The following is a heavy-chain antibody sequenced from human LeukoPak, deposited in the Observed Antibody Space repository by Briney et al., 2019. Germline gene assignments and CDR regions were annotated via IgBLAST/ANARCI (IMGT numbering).Heavy chain of an antibody. CDR1: GGSISSYY. CDR2: IYYSGST. J-gene: IGHJ4*02. Sequence: LETLSLTCTVSGGSISSYYWSWIRQPPGKGLEWIGYIYYSGSTNYNPSLKSRVTISVDTSKNQFSLKLSSVTAADTAVYYCARGVRGSTAAGTFDYWGQGTLVTVSS. D-gene: IGHD6-13*01. V-gene: IGHV4-59*01. CDR3: ARGVRGSTAAGTFDY.